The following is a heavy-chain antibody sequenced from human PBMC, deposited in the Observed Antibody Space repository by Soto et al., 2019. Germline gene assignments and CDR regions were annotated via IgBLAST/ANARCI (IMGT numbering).Heavy chain of an antibody. D-gene: IGHD3-3*01. V-gene: IGHV3-23*01. CDR1: GFTFSAYA. CDR2: ISGTSPST. J-gene: IGHJ4*02. Sequence: EVQLLESGGGLVQPGGSLRLSCAVSGFTFSAYAMSWVRQAPGKGLEWVSAISGTSPSTYYADSVQGRFSISTDSSRKPLFLQMNTLRAEDTAVYFCATRIFGVEYWGQGTLVTVSS. CDR3: ATRIFGVEY.